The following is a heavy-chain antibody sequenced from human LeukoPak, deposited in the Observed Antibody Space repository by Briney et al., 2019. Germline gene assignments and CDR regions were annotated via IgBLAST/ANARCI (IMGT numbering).Heavy chain of an antibody. CDR1: GFTFSSYS. CDR2: ISSSSSYI. V-gene: IGHV3-21*01. Sequence: PGGSLRLSCAASGFTFSSYSMNWVRQAPGKGLEWVSFISSSSSYIYYADSVKGRFTISRDNAKNSLYLQMNSLRAEDTAVYYCARDVTFPDAFDIWGQGTMVTVSS. CDR3: ARDVTFPDAFDI. J-gene: IGHJ3*02. D-gene: IGHD2-21*02.